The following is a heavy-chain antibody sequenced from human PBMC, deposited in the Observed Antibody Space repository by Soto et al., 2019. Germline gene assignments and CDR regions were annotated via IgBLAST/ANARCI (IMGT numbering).Heavy chain of an antibody. V-gene: IGHV3-72*01. CDR1: GFTFSDHY. CDR2: TRNKAKSYTT. D-gene: IGHD1-26*01. CDR3: GRVGWELLHIDY. Sequence: EVQLVESGGGLVQPGGSLRLSCAASGFTFSDHYMDWVRQAPGKGLEWVGRTRNKAKSYTTEYAASVKGRFTISRDDSTNSVYLQMNSMKTADTAVYYCGRVGWELLHIDYWGQGTLVTVSS. J-gene: IGHJ4*02.